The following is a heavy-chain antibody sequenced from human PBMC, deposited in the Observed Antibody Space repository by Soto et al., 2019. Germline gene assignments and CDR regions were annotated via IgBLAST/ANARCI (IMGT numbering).Heavy chain of an antibody. J-gene: IGHJ5*02. V-gene: IGHV4-31*03. CDR3: ARVPVAPENWFDP. CDR2: IHHIGST. D-gene: IGHD2-21*01. CDR1: GVSISSGGYY. Sequence: QVQLQESGPGLVNPSQTLSLSCTVSGVSISSGGYYWSWIRQHPGKGLEWIGYIHHIGSTYYNPSLRSRVAISVDTSKNQYSLRLRSVTAADTAMYYCARVPVAPENWFDPWGQGTLVTVSA.